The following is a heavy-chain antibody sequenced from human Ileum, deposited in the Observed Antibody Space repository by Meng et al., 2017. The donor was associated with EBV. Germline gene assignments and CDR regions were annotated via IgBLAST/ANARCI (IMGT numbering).Heavy chain of an antibody. J-gene: IGHJ4*02. D-gene: IGHD6-19*01. Sequence: QLQLEESGPGLVLPSAPLSLTCPCAGCSISSSDYDWGWFRHPPGKGREWFGSLYFSGGTYSNPSLDKRVTTSLETSNNQLSLKLRSVAAADTAVYYCARRGYSSGWYAYDYWGQGTLVTVSS. CDR2: LYFSGGT. CDR1: GCSISSSDYD. CDR3: ARRGYSSGWYAYDY. V-gene: IGHV4-39*01.